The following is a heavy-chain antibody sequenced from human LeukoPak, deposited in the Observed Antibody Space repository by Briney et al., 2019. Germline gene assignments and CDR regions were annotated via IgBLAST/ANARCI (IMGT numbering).Heavy chain of an antibody. D-gene: IGHD4-17*01. CDR3: ASSDYPLQYFQH. CDR2: IDYSGAT. Sequence: PSETLSLTCTVSGDSVSSDNYYWSWIRQPPGKGLEWIAYIDYSGATKFNPSLKSRVTITLDTSKNQFSLKLSSVTAADTAVYYCASSDYPLQYFQHWGQGTLVTVSS. J-gene: IGHJ1*01. V-gene: IGHV4-61*01. CDR1: GDSVSSDNYY.